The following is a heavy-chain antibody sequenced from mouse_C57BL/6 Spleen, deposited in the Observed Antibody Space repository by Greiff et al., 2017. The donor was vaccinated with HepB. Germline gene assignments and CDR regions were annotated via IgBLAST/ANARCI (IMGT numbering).Heavy chain of an antibody. CDR1: GYAFSSSW. Sequence: QVQLQQSGPELVKPGASVKISCKASGYAFSSSWMNWVKQRPGKGLEWIGRIYPGDGDTNYNGKFKGKATLTADKSSSTAYMQLSSLTSEDSAVYFCAREGPYDYDGDYYAMDYWGQGTSVTVSS. CDR3: AREGPYDYDGDYYAMDY. J-gene: IGHJ4*01. D-gene: IGHD2-4*01. CDR2: IYPGDGDT. V-gene: IGHV1-82*01.